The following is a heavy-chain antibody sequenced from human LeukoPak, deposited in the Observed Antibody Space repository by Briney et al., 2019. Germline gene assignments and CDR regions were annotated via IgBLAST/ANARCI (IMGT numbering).Heavy chain of an antibody. J-gene: IGHJ4*02. CDR2: ISYDGSNK. Sequence: GGSLRLSCAASGFTFSSYGMHWVRQAPGKGLEWAAVISYDGSNKYYADSVKGRFTISRDNSKNTLYLQMNSLRAEDTAVYYCAKDPKTGTTSYSFDYWGQGTLVTVSS. D-gene: IGHD1-7*01. CDR1: GFTFSSYG. CDR3: AKDPKTGTTSYSFDY. V-gene: IGHV3-30*18.